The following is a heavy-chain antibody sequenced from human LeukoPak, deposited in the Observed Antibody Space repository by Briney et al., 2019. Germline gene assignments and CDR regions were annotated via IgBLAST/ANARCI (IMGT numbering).Heavy chain of an antibody. J-gene: IGHJ4*02. Sequence: SGGSLRLSCAASGVTFSSYAMSWVRQAPGRGLEWVSAISGSGGSTYYADSVKGRFTISRDNSKNTPYLQMNSLRAEDTAVYYCANDITWAGTPHWGQGTLVTVSS. CDR2: ISGSGGST. D-gene: IGHD6-19*01. CDR1: GVTFSSYA. CDR3: ANDITWAGTPH. V-gene: IGHV3-23*01.